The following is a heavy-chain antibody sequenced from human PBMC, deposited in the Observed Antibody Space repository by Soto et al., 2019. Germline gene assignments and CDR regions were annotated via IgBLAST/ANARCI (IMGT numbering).Heavy chain of an antibody. CDR2: IYPGDSDT. V-gene: IGHV5-51*01. CDR3: ATPSGYSYGYDDYYYGMDV. CDR1: GYSFTSYW. D-gene: IGHD5-18*01. J-gene: IGHJ6*02. Sequence: PGESLKISCKGSGYSFTSYWIGWVRQMPGKGLEWMGIIYPGDSDTRYSPSFQGQVTISADKSISTAYLQWSSLKASDTAMYYCATPSGYSYGYDDYYYGMDVWGQGTTVTVSS.